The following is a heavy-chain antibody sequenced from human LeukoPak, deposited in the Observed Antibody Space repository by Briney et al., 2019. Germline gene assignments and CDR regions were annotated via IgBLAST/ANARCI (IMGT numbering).Heavy chain of an antibody. J-gene: IGHJ4*02. Sequence: GGSLRLSCTASGFPFSDYSMNWVRQAPGKGLEWISYIGISSGNTKYADSVRGRFTISADNAKSSLYLQMNSLRVEDTAVCYCARDHNYAFDNWGQGTLVSVSS. V-gene: IGHV3-48*04. CDR3: ARDHNYAFDN. CDR2: IGISSGNT. D-gene: IGHD1-1*01. CDR1: GFPFSDYS.